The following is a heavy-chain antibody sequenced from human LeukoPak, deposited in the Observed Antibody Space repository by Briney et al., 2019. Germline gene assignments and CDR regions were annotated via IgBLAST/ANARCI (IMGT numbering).Heavy chain of an antibody. V-gene: IGHV3-53*01. CDR2: IFSNGDT. CDR3: TRDQMNY. D-gene: IGHD5-24*01. Sequence: GGSLRLSCTASEFTVSRNYMLWVLQAPGKGLEWVSLIFSNGDTHYADSVKGRFTISRDTSKNTVSLQMNSLRVEDTAMYYCTRDQMNYWGQGTLVTVSS. CDR1: EFTVSRNY. J-gene: IGHJ4*02.